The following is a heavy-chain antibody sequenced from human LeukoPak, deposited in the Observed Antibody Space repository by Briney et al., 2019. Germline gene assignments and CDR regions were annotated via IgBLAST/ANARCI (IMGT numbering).Heavy chain of an antibody. CDR3: ARHFGLNDAFDI. CDR2: IYLGDSAT. D-gene: IGHD3-10*01. Sequence: GESLKISCKGSGYSFTTYWIGWVRQMPGKGLEWMGIIYLGDSATRYSPSFQGQVTISVDKSINIAYLQWSSLKASDTAMYYCARHFGLNDAFDIWGQGTMVTVSS. J-gene: IGHJ3*02. CDR1: GYSFTTYW. V-gene: IGHV5-51*01.